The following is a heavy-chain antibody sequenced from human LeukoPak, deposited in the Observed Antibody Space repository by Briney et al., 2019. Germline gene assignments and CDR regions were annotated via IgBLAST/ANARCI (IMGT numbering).Heavy chain of an antibody. CDR1: GDTLTALS. CDR3: ARGDVVLLWFLDV. Sequence: ASVKVSCMVSGDTLTALSMHWVRQAPGKGLEWMGGFHPEDGETIYAQKFQGRVTMTEDTSTDTAYMELSSLRSDDTAVYYCARGDVVLLWFLDVWGQGTTVTVSS. CDR2: FHPEDGET. J-gene: IGHJ6*02. D-gene: IGHD3-10*01. V-gene: IGHV1-24*01.